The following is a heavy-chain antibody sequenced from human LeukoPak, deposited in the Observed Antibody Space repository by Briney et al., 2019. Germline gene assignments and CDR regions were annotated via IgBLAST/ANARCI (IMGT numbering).Heavy chain of an antibody. D-gene: IGHD2-21*02. CDR3: ARGDVVRGVSWFDS. V-gene: IGHV5-51*01. CDR2: IYPGDSDT. Sequence: GESLKISCQGSGYTFTSYWIGWVRQMPVKGLEWMGSIYPGDSDTKYSPSFQGQVTISVDKSTNTAYLQWKSLKASDTAMYYCARGDVVRGVSWFDSWGQGALLTVSS. CDR1: GYTFTSYW. J-gene: IGHJ5*01.